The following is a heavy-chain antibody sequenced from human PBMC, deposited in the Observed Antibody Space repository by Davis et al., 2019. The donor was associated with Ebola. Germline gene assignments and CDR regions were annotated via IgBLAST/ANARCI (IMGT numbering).Heavy chain of an antibody. Sequence: ASVKVSCKASGYTFTGYYMHWVRRAPGQGLEWMGRINPYNGATNYAQKFKGRVTMITDTSIRTAYMELNRLTYDDTAVYYCARLCSSSCPNDYWGQGTLVTVSS. V-gene: IGHV1-2*06. CDR3: ARLCSSSCPNDY. CDR1: GYTFTGYY. D-gene: IGHD6-13*01. CDR2: INPYNGAT. J-gene: IGHJ4*02.